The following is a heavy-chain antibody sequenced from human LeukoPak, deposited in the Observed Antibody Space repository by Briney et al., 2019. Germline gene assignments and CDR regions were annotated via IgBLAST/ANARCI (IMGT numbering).Heavy chain of an antibody. CDR2: VNTKSGGT. CDR3: ARGRPHMVRGVILGYYFDY. J-gene: IGHJ4*02. V-gene: IGHV1-2*02. CDR1: GYTFTGYY. D-gene: IGHD3-10*01. Sequence: ASVKVSCKTSGYTFTGYYLHWVRQAPGQGLEWMGWVNTKSGGTNYAQKFQGRVTITADESTSTAYMELSSLRSEDTAVYYCARGRPHMVRGVILGYYFDYWGQGTLVTVSS.